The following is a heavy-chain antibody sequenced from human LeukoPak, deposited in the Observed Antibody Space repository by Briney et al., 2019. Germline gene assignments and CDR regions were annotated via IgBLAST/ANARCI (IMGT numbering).Heavy chain of an antibody. V-gene: IGHV3-48*01. CDR3: AKGYYDSSGYCYAFDI. D-gene: IGHD3-22*01. J-gene: IGHJ3*02. CDR2: ISSSSSTI. CDR1: GFTFSSYS. Sequence: GGSLRLSCAASGFTFSSYSMNWVRQAPGKGLEWTSYISSSSSTIYYAESVKGRFTISRDNSQNTLYLQMNSLRAEDTAVYYCAKGYYDSSGYCYAFDIWGQGTMVTVSS.